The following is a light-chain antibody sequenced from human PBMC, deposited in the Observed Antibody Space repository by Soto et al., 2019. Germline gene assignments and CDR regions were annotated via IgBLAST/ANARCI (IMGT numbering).Light chain of an antibody. Sequence: DIVLTQSPDTLSLSPGERATLSCRASQSVSSNYLAWYQQKPGQAPRLLIYGASTRATGIPDRFSGSGSGTDFTLTIDTLQSEDVAVYYCQQYFTTPLTFGGGTRLEIK. CDR2: GAS. CDR1: QSVSSNY. CDR3: QQYFTTPLT. J-gene: IGKJ4*01. V-gene: IGKV3-20*01.